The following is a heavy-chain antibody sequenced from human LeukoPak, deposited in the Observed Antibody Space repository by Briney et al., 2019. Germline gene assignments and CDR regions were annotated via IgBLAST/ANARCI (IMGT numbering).Heavy chain of an antibody. Sequence: GGSLRLSCAASGFTVSNNYMSWVRQAPGKGLEWVSVIYSDGSTYYADSVKGRFTISRDNSKNMLYLQMDSLRADDTAVYYCAKAPTCGLDVWGQGTTVTVSS. CDR3: AKAPTCGLDV. D-gene: IGHD6-25*01. J-gene: IGHJ6*02. CDR2: IYSDGST. CDR1: GFTVSNNY. V-gene: IGHV3-53*01.